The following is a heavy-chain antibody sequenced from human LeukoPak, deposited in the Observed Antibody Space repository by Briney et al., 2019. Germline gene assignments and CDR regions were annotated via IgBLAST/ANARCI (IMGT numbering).Heavy chain of an antibody. CDR3: ASHDRYSGSYYSFDP. V-gene: IGHV4-4*09. CDR1: GASITSHY. Sequence: PSETLSLTCTVSGASITSHYWSWIRQPPGKGLEWIGYIYTSGSTNYNPSLKSRVTISVDTSKNQFSLKLSSVTAADTAVYYCASHDRYSGSYYSFDPWGQGTLVTVSS. CDR2: IYTSGST. J-gene: IGHJ5*02. D-gene: IGHD3-10*01.